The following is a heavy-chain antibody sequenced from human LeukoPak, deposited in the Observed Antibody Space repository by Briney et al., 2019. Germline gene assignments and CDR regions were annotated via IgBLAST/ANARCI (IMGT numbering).Heavy chain of an antibody. Sequence: ASVKVSCKASGYTFTSYYMHWVRQAPGQGLEWMGIINPSGGSTTYAQKFQGRVTMTRDTSTSTAHMELRSLRSEDTAVYYCARVSYLLSYGSGSYRYFDYWGQGTLVTVSS. CDR2: INPSGGST. CDR1: GYTFTSYY. CDR3: ARVSYLLSYGSGSYRYFDY. D-gene: IGHD3-10*01. J-gene: IGHJ4*02. V-gene: IGHV1-46*01.